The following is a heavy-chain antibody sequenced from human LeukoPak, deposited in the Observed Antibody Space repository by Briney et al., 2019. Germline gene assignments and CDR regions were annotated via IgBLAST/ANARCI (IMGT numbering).Heavy chain of an antibody. CDR2: ISAYNGNT. D-gene: IGHD3-22*01. V-gene: IGHV1-18*01. J-gene: IGHJ3*01. Sequence: ASVKLSCTASGYTFTSYGISWVRQAPGQGLEWMGWISAYNGNTNYAQKLQGRVTMTTDTSTSTAYMELRSLRSDDTAVYYCARDYPYYYDSSGYYSTRGDAFDVWGQGTMVTVSS. CDR3: ARDYPYYYDSSGYYSTRGDAFDV. CDR1: GYTFTSYG.